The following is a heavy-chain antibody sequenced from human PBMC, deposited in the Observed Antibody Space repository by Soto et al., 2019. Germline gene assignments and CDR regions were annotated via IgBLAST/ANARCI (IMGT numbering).Heavy chain of an antibody. J-gene: IGHJ6*02. D-gene: IGHD2-2*01. CDR1: GYTFTSYY. CDR2: INPSGGST. V-gene: IGHV1-46*03. CDR3: ARDRPKYQLLSYYYYGMDV. Sequence: QVQLVQSGAEVKKPGASVKVSCKASGYTFTSYYMHWVRQAPGQGLEWMGIINPSGGSTSYAQKFQGRVNMTRDTSTSTVYMELSSLRSEDTAVYYCARDRPKYQLLSYYYYGMDVWGQGTTVTVSS.